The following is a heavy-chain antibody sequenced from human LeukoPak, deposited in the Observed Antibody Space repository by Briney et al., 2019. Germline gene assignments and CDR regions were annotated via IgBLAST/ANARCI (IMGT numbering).Heavy chain of an antibody. D-gene: IGHD3-16*01. CDR2: ISWNSGSI. Sequence: GGSLRLSCAASGFIFDDYTMHWVRQAPGKGLEWVSGISWNSGSIGYADSAKGRFTISRDNAKNSLYLQMNSLRAEDTAVYYCARGAGSWGFDYWGQGTLVTVSS. CDR1: GFIFDDYT. J-gene: IGHJ4*02. V-gene: IGHV3-9*01. CDR3: ARGAGSWGFDY.